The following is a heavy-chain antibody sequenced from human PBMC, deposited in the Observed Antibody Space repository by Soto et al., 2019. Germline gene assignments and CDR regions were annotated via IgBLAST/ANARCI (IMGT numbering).Heavy chain of an antibody. J-gene: IGHJ4*02. V-gene: IGHV1-3*01. Sequence: ASVKVSCKASGYTFSSYAMHWVRQAPGQRREWMGWINAGYGNTKSSQKFQDRVTISRDTSASTAYMELTSLRSEDAAVYYCARDTGDGTFDFWGQGXLVTVSS. CDR1: GYTFSSYA. D-gene: IGHD7-27*01. CDR2: INAGYGNT. CDR3: ARDTGDGTFDF.